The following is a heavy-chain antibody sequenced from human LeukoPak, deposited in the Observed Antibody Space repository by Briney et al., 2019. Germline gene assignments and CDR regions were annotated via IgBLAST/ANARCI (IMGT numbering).Heavy chain of an antibody. Sequence: PGGSLRLSCAASGFTFSSYAMSWVRQAPGKGLEWVSGISGSGGRTYYADSVKGRFTISRDNSKNTLDLQMNSLRAEDTAVYYCAKTGGIAISVAHWGQGTLVTVSS. V-gene: IGHV3-23*01. D-gene: IGHD6-19*01. J-gene: IGHJ4*02. CDR2: ISGSGGRT. CDR3: AKTGGIAISVAH. CDR1: GFTFSSYA.